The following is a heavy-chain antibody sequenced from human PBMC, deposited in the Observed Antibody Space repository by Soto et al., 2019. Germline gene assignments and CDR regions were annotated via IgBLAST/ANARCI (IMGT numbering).Heavy chain of an antibody. CDR2: IYYSGST. V-gene: IGHV4-61*01. D-gene: IGHD6-13*01. CDR1: GGSVSSGSYY. CDR3: ARMGIVPLRGGSSAKDD. J-gene: IGHJ4*02. Sequence: QVQLQESGPGLVKPSETLSLTCTVSGGSVSSGSYYWSWIRQPPGKGLEWIGYIYYSGSTNYNPSLKSRVTISVATSKNQFSLKLSSVTAADTAVYYCARMGIVPLRGGSSAKDDWGQGTLVTVSS.